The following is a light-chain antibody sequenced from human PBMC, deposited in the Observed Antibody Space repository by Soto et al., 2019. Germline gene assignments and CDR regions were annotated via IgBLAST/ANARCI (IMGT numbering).Light chain of an antibody. CDR2: DVS. CDR3: QQRSAWPYT. CDR1: QSVSSY. J-gene: IGKJ2*01. V-gene: IGKV3-11*01. Sequence: EIVLTQSPATLSLSPGERATLSCRTSQSVSSYLAWYQQKPGQAPRLLIHDVSNRATGIPARFSGSGSGTDFTLHISSLEPADFVVYYCQQRSAWPYTFGQGTKLEI.